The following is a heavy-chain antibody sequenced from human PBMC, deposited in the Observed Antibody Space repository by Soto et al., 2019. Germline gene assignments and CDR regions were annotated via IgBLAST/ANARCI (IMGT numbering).Heavy chain of an antibody. CDR1: GFSVRTDY. V-gene: IGHV3-53*01. CDR2: IYRDGTT. D-gene: IGHD6-19*01. J-gene: IGHJ4*02. Sequence: EVQLVESGGDLIQPGGSLRLSCAASGFSVRTDYMTWVRQPPGKGLECVSVIYRDGTTYYGDSVKGRFTISRDNSKNTVYLQMNNLRVDDTALYYCARATGGTGWAWVDYWGQGTLVTVSS. CDR3: ARATGGTGWAWVDY.